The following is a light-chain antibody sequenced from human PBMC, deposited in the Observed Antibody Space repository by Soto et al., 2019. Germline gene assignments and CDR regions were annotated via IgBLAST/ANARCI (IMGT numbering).Light chain of an antibody. V-gene: IGLV2-14*01. Sequence: QSALTQPASVSGSPGQSITISCTGTSSDVGGYNYVSWYQQHPGKAPKLMIYDVSNRPSGVSPRFSGAKSGNTASLTIAGLQAEDEADYYCSSYTRRSTYVFGTGTKVTVL. J-gene: IGLJ1*01. CDR1: SSDVGGYNY. CDR2: DVS. CDR3: SSYTRRSTYV.